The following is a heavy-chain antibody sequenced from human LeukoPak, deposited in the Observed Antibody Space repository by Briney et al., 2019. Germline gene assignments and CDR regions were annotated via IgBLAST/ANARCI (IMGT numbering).Heavy chain of an antibody. CDR2: IYSGGST. D-gene: IGHD3-10*01. J-gene: IGHJ5*02. V-gene: IGHV3-66*02. CDR3: ARDRRFGDQVLWFDP. Sequence: GGSLRLSCAASGFTVSSNYMSWVRQAPGKGLEWVSVIYSGGSTYYADSVKGRFTISRDNSKNTLYLQMNSLRAEDTAVYYCARDRRFGDQVLWFDPWGQGTLVTVSS. CDR1: GFTVSSNY.